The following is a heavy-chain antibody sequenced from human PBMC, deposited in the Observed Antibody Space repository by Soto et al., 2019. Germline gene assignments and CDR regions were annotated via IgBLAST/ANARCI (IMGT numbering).Heavy chain of an antibody. D-gene: IGHD2-15*01. J-gene: IGHJ6*02. CDR1: GYSFTSYW. CDR3: ARLDCSGGSYYSSGAYCGKDV. V-gene: IGHV5-51*01. Sequence: PGESLKISCKGSGYSFTSYWIGWVRQMPGKGLEWMGIIYPGDSDTRYSPSFQGQVTISADKSISTAYLQWSSLKASDTAMYYCARLDCSGGSYYSSGAYCGKDVWGQGTTVTVSS. CDR2: IYPGDSDT.